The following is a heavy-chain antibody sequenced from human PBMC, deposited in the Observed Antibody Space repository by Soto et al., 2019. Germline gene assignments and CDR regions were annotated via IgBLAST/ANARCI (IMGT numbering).Heavy chain of an antibody. J-gene: IGHJ4*02. D-gene: IGHD1-1*01. V-gene: IGHV1-18*01. CDR1: GYDFTTYG. CDR2: ISAHNGNT. CDR3: ARGRYGDY. Sequence: QVHLVQSGAEVKKPGASVKVSCKGSGYDFTTYGITWVRQAPGQGLEWMAWISAHNGNTDDAQKPQGRVTVTRDTSTGTAYMELRSLRSDDAAMSYCARGRYGDYWGQGALVTVSS.